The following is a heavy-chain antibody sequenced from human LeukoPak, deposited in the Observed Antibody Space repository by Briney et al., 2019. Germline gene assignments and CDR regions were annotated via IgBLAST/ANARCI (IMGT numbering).Heavy chain of an antibody. CDR3: ARSSDAGSLDY. Sequence: SETLSLTWTVSGGSISSGDYYWSWIRQPPGKGLEWIGYIYYSGSTYYNPSLKSRVTISVDTSKNQFSLKLSSVTAADTAVYYCARSSDAGSLDYWGQGTLVTVSS. CDR2: IYYSGST. V-gene: IGHV4-30-4*01. D-gene: IGHD3-10*01. CDR1: GGSISSGDYY. J-gene: IGHJ4*02.